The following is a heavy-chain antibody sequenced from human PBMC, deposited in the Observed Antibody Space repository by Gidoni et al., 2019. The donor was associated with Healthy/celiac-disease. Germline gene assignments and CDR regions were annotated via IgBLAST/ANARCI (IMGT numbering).Heavy chain of an antibody. J-gene: IGHJ6*02. CDR1: GGSISSGGYS. D-gene: IGHD3-9*01. Sequence: QLQLQESGSGLVTPSQTLSLTCAVSGGSISSGGYSWSWIRQPPGKGLGWIGYIYHSGSTYYNPSLKSRVTISVDRSKNQFSLKLSSVTAADTAVYYCARGVRYFAWLYGMDVWGQGTTVTVSS. CDR2: IYHSGST. V-gene: IGHV4-30-2*01. CDR3: ARGVRYFAWLYGMDV.